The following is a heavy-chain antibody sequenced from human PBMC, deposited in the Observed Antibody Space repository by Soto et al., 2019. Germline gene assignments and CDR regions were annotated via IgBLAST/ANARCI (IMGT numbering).Heavy chain of an antibody. CDR1: GGSISNYY. D-gene: IGHD2-21*01. J-gene: IGHJ6*03. Sequence: SETLSLTCTVSGGSISNYYWSWIRQPPGKGLEWIGEINHLGSINYNPSLKSRVTMSVDTSKNQFSLTLNSVTAADTATYYCARGGISHWAYFYYMDVWDRGTTVTV. V-gene: IGHV4-59*12. CDR2: INHLGSI. CDR3: ARGGISHWAYFYYMDV.